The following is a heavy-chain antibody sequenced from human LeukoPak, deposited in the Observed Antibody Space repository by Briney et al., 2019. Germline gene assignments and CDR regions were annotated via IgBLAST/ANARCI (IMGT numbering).Heavy chain of an antibody. CDR3: ARRGYYDSSGHYPYVIDY. J-gene: IGHJ4*02. CDR2: IYYSGST. CDR1: GGSISSYY. V-gene: IGHV4-59*08. D-gene: IGHD3-22*01. Sequence: PSETLSLTCTVSGGSISSYYWSWIRQPPGKGLEWIGYIYYSGSTNYNPSLKSRVTISVDTSKNQFSLKLSSVTAADTAVYYCARRGYYDSSGHYPYVIDYWGQGTLVTVSS.